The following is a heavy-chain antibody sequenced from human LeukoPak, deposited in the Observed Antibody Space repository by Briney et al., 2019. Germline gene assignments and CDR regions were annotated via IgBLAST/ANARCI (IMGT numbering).Heavy chain of an antibody. Sequence: GGSLRLSCVASGFTFSNYWMTWVRQAPGKGLEWVANIKQDGSEKYYVDSVKGRFTISRDNAKNSLYLQMSSLRAEDTAVYYCAKDERNWNYNLASQTYDWGQGTLVTVSS. V-gene: IGHV3-7*03. CDR2: IKQDGSEK. D-gene: IGHD1-7*01. CDR1: GFTFSNYW. CDR3: AKDERNWNYNLASQTYD. J-gene: IGHJ4*02.